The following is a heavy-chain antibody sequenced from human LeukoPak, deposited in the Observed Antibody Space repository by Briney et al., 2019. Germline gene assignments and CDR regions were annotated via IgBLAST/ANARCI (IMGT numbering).Heavy chain of an antibody. V-gene: IGHV1-69*06. D-gene: IGHD3-9*01. CDR3: ATDQADILPGYYTPPEYYYYGMDV. J-gene: IGHJ6*04. CDR2: IIPIFGTA. Sequence: SVKVSCKASGGTFSSYAISWVRQAPGQGLEWMGGIIPIFGTANYAQKFQGRVTITADKSTSTAYMELSSLRSEDTAVYCCATDQADILPGYYTPPEYYYYGMDVWGEGTTVTVPS. CDR1: GGTFSSYA.